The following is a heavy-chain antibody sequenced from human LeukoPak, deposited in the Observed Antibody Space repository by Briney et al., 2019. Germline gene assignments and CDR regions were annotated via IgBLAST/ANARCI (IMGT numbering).Heavy chain of an antibody. CDR1: GFTFSSYG. Sequence: GGSLRLSCAASGFTFSSYGMHWVRQAPGKGLEWVAFIRSDGSNKYYADSVKGRFTISRDNSKNTLYLQMNSLRAEDTAVYYCAKDYSKTSYYGSGTYYRPNWFDPWGQGTLVTVSS. J-gene: IGHJ5*02. D-gene: IGHD3-10*01. V-gene: IGHV3-30*02. CDR2: IRSDGSNK. CDR3: AKDYSKTSYYGSGTYYRPNWFDP.